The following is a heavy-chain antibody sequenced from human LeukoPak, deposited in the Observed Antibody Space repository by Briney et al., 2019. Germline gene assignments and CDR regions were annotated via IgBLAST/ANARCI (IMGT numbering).Heavy chain of an antibody. D-gene: IGHD6-19*01. CDR3: ARKSVADWYFDL. Sequence: SQTLSLTCAISGDSISNNSFAWNWIRQSPSRGLEWLGRTYYRSKWYNDYAVSVKSRINITADTSKNQFSLQLNSVTPEDTAMYYCARKSVADWYFDLWGRGTLVTVSS. CDR1: GDSISNNSFA. J-gene: IGHJ2*01. CDR2: TYYRSKWYN. V-gene: IGHV6-1*01.